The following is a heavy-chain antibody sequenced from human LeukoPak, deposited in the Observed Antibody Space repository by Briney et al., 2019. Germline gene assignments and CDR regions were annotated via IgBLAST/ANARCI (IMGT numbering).Heavy chain of an antibody. V-gene: IGHV1-2*02. CDR1: GYTFTSYG. CDR2: INPNNGDT. J-gene: IGHJ4*02. CDR3: ARDSIGFTIFGNY. D-gene: IGHD3-3*01. Sequence: ASVKVSCKASGYTFTSYGISWVRQAPGQGLEWMGWINPNNGDTNFAQKFQGRVTMTRDTSIATAYMELSRLTSDDTAVYYCARDSIGFTIFGNYWGQGTLVTVSS.